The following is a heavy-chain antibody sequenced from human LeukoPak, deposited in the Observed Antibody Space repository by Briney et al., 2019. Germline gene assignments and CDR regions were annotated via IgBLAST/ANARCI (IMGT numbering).Heavy chain of an antibody. J-gene: IGHJ4*02. V-gene: IGHV4-34*01. D-gene: IGHD5-18*01. Sequence: NTSETLSLTCAVYGGSFSGYYWSWIRQPPGKGLEWIGEINHSGSTNYNPSLKSRVTISVDTSKNQFSLKLSSVTAADTAVYYCARRGSYGFNYWGQGTLVTVSS. CDR1: GGSFSGYY. CDR3: ARRGSYGFNY. CDR2: INHSGST.